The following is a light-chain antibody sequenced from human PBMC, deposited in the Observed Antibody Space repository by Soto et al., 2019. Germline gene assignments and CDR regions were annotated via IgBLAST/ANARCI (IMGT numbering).Light chain of an antibody. CDR2: DAS. Sequence: EIVLTQSPATLSLSPGERATLSCRASQSVRSYLAWYQQKPGQAPRLLIYDASNRATGIPARFSGSGSGTDFTLTISSLEPEDFAVYSCQQRSSWPPLTFGGGTKVEIK. CDR1: QSVRSY. V-gene: IGKV3-11*01. J-gene: IGKJ4*01. CDR3: QQRSSWPPLT.